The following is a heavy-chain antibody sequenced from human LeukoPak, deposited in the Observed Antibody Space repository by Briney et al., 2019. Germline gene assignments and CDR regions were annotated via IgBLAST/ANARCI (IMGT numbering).Heavy chain of an antibody. CDR1: GYTFTSYG. CDR3: ARDCDYGDYSCRAFDI. J-gene: IGHJ3*02. Sequence: ASVKVSCEASGYTFTSYGISWVRQAPGQGLEWMGWISAYNGNTNYAQKLQGRVSMTTDTSTSTAYMELRSLRSDDTAVYYCARDCDYGDYSCRAFDIWGQGTMVTVSS. V-gene: IGHV1-18*01. CDR2: ISAYNGNT. D-gene: IGHD4-17*01.